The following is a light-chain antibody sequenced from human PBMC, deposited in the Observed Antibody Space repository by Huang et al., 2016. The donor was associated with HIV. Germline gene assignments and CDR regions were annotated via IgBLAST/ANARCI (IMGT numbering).Light chain of an antibody. Sequence: EVVLTQSPATLSLSPGERATLSCRASQSVTNFLAWYQQNPGQPPRLLIYDASTSATGIPPRCSGSGAGTEFTLTISSLEPEDFAVYYCQQRNDWPPYTFGQGTRLEIK. V-gene: IGKV3-11*01. J-gene: IGKJ2*01. CDR2: DAS. CDR3: QQRNDWPPYT. CDR1: QSVTNF.